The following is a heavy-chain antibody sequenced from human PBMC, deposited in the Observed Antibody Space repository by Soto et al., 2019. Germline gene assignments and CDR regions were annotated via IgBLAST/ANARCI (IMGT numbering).Heavy chain of an antibody. CDR2: ISYDGSNK. CDR1: GFTFSSYA. Sequence: QVQLVESGGGVVQPGRSLRLSCAASGFTFSSYAMHWVRQAPGKGLEWVAVISYDGSNKYYADSAKGRFTISRDNSKNTLYLQMNSLRAEDTAVYYCARDGIAVGLDYWGQGTLVTVSS. CDR3: ARDGIAVGLDY. D-gene: IGHD6-19*01. V-gene: IGHV3-30-3*01. J-gene: IGHJ4*02.